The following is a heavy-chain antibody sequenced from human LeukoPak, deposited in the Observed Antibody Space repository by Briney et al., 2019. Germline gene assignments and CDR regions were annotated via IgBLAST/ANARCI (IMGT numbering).Heavy chain of an antibody. J-gene: IGHJ3*02. Sequence: GGSLRLSCAASGFTFSSYWMHWVRHAPGKGLVWVSRINSDGSNTTYADSVKGRFTISRDNAKNTLYLQMNSLRAEDTAVYYCARDVFDYYDSTGYWARNAFDIWGQGTMVTVSS. CDR2: INSDGSNT. CDR1: GFTFSSYW. CDR3: ARDVFDYYDSTGYWARNAFDI. D-gene: IGHD3-22*01. V-gene: IGHV3-74*03.